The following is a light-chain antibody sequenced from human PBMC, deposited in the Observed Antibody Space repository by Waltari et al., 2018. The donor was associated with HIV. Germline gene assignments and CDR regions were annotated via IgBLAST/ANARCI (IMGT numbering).Light chain of an antibody. V-gene: IGLV1-40*01. CDR1: SSNIGAGYD. CDR2: GNN. CDR3: QSYDSSLSGSWV. J-gene: IGLJ3*02. Sequence: QSVLTQPPSVSGAPGQRVTFSCTGSSSNIGAGYDVHWYQQLPGTAPKLLIYGNNNRPPGVPYRCSGSKSGTSASLAITGLQAEDEADYYCQSYDSSLSGSWVFGGGTKLTVL.